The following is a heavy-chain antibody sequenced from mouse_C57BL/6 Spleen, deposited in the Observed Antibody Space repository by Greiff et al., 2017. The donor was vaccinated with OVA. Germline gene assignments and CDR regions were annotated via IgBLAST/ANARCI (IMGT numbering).Heavy chain of an antibody. CDR3: RTDYVLYFDY. V-gene: IGHV1-83*01. Sequence: VQLKESGPELVKPGASVKMSCKASGYTFTDYYMHWVKQKPGKGLEWIGEIYPGSGNTYYNEKFKGKATLTADTSSSTAYMQLSSLTSEDSAVYFCARTDYVLYFDYWGQGTTLTVSS. CDR2: YPGSGNTY. CDR1: YTFTDYYM. D-gene: IGHD2-4*01. J-gene: IGHJ2*01.